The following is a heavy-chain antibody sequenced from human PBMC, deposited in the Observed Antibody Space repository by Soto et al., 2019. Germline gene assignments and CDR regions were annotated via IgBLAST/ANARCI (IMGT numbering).Heavy chain of an antibody. Sequence: QMQRVQSGPEVKKPGTSVKVSCKASGLTFTNSAVQGVRQARGQRLEWIGWIVVGSGNTNYVQKFQERVTITRDISTRTAYMELSSQRSEDTAVYYCAADKGDNHGYGNYWGQGTLVTVSS. J-gene: IGHJ4*02. CDR1: GLTFTNSA. CDR3: AADKGDNHGYGNY. CDR2: IVVGSGNT. V-gene: IGHV1-58*01. D-gene: IGHD5-18*01.